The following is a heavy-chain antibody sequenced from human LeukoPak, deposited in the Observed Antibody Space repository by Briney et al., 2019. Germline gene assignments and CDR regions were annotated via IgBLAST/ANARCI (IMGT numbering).Heavy chain of an antibody. Sequence: SESLSLTCTVSGGSSSSYYWSWFRQPPGKGLEWIGNIHTSGSTYYNPSLKSRVTISLDTSKNQFSLKLSSVTAADTAVYYCARLIGEIVASISVDYSYYYMDVWGKGTTVTVSS. CDR1: GGSSSSYY. CDR2: IHTSGST. CDR3: ARLIGEIVASISVDYSYYYMDV. V-gene: IGHV4-4*09. J-gene: IGHJ6*03. D-gene: IGHD5-12*01.